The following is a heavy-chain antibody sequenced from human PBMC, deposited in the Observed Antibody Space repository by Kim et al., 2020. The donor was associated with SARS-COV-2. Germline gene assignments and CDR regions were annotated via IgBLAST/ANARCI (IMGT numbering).Heavy chain of an antibody. CDR1: GFTFTGYA. CDR2: IDGSDGTT. CDR3: MKGGWGWRCDH. V-gene: IGHV3-23*01. J-gene: IGHJ4*02. D-gene: IGHD2-21*01. Sequence: GGSLRLSCTTSGFTFTGYAMSWVRQAPGKGLEWVSSIDGSDGTTYYVDSVKGRFTISRDNSKNTLYLQMSNLRADDTAVYYCMKGGWGWRCDHWGQGTLV.